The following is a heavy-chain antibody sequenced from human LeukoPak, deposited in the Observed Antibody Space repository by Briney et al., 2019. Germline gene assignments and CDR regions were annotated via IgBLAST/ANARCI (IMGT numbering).Heavy chain of an antibody. CDR3: ARDRVRGNANPYFDY. CDR1: GGSISSSNW. V-gene: IGHV4-4*02. CDR2: IYHSGST. D-gene: IGHD1-1*01. Sequence: TASETLSLTCAVSGGSISSSNWWSWVRQPPGKGLEWIGEIYHSGSTNYNPSLKSRVTISVDKSKNQFSLKLSSATAADTAVYYCARDRVRGNANPYFDYWGQGTLVTVSS. J-gene: IGHJ4*02.